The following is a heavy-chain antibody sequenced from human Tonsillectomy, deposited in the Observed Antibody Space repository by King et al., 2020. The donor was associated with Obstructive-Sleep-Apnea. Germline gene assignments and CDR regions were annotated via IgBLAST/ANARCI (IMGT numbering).Heavy chain of an antibody. Sequence: QLQESGPGLVKPSETLSLTCTVSGDSISNYYWTWIRQPPGKGLEWIGNIYYSGSTKYNPSLKSRVTISIDTSKNQFSLKLSSVTAADTAVYYCARGMFDTSGSYLIPFDCWGLGTLVTVSS. D-gene: IGHD3-22*01. J-gene: IGHJ4*02. CDR2: IYYSGST. CDR3: ARGMFDTSGSYLIPFDC. V-gene: IGHV4-59*01. CDR1: GDSISNYY.